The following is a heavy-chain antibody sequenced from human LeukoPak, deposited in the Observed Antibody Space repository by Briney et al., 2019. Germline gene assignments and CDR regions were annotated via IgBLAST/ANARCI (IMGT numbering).Heavy chain of an antibody. CDR3: AKTSWEWLAYFDY. D-gene: IGHD6-19*01. J-gene: IGHJ4*02. CDR1: GFTFSSYG. V-gene: IGHV3-30*18. Sequence: GRSLRLSCAASGFTFSSYGMHWVRHAPGKGLEWVAVISYDGSNKYYAYSVKGRFTISRDNSKNTLYLQMNSLRAEDTAVYYCAKTSWEWLAYFDYWGQGTLVTVSS. CDR2: ISYDGSNK.